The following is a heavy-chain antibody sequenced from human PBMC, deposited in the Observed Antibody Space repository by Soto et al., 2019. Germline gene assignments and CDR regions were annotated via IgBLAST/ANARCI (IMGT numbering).Heavy chain of an antibody. J-gene: IGHJ4*02. D-gene: IGHD4-17*01. Sequence: SETLSLTCTVSGGSISSSSYYWGWIRQPPGKGLEWIGSIYYSGSTYYNPSLKSRVTISVDTSKNQFSLKLSSVTAADTAVYYCARHAKTTVTTNFDYWGQGTLVTVSS. CDR1: GGSISSSSYY. CDR3: ARHAKTTVTTNFDY. CDR2: IYYSGST. V-gene: IGHV4-39*01.